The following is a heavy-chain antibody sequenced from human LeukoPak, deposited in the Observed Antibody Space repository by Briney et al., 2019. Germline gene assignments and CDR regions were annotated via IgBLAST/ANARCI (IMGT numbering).Heavy chain of an antibody. J-gene: IGHJ4*02. D-gene: IGHD4/OR15-4a*01. Sequence: GGSLRLSCAASGFTFNNYGMGWVRQAPGKGLEWVSVFSNSCDETFYADSVKGRFTISRDNSKSTLYLQMHSLRIEDTAIYYCAKKFGDYGCFDYWGQGTLVTVSS. CDR2: FSNSCDET. CDR3: AKKFGDYGCFDY. CDR1: GFTFNNYG. V-gene: IGHV3-23*01.